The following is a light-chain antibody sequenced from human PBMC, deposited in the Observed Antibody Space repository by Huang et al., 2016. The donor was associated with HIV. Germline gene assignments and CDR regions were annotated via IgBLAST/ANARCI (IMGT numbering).Light chain of an antibody. CDR3: MQGTHWPL. CDR2: KVS. J-gene: IGKJ2*01. V-gene: IGKV2-30*02. CDR1: QSLVHSDGNTY. Sequence: DVVMTQSPLSLPVTLGQPASISCRSSQSLVHSDGNTYLNWFQQRPGQSPRCLSYKVSNRDSGVPDRFSGSGSGTDFTLKISRVEAEDVGVYYCMQGTHWPLFGQGTKLEIK.